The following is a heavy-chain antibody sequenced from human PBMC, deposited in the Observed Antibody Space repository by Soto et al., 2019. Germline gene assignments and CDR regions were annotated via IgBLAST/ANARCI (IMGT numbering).Heavy chain of an antibody. CDR2: IHYRGST. V-gene: IGHV4-39*01. Sequence: QLQLQESGPGLVKPSETLSLTCTVSGGSISSSSYFWGWIRQPPGKGLEWIGNIHYRGSTYYNASHKSRVTISVDTSKNQFSLKLSSVTAADSAVYSCARGIGYYFDSWGQGTLVTVSS. CDR1: GGSISSSSYF. J-gene: IGHJ4*02. CDR3: ARGIGYYFDS. D-gene: IGHD5-12*01.